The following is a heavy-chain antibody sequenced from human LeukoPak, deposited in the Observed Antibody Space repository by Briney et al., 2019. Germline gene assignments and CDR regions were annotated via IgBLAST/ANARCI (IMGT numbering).Heavy chain of an antibody. CDR3: AKPDGSERWDSNYAFHV. D-gene: IGHD3-10*01. CDR1: RFIFSKYA. V-gene: IGHV3-23*01. CDR2: ISASGVYT. J-gene: IGHJ3*01. Sequence: AGGSLRLSCAASRFIFSKYAVSWVRQAPGKGLEWVSGISASGVYTYYADSVKGRFTVSRDNYKSTLYLQIDSLRADDTAVYYCAKPDGSERWDSNYAFHVWGQGTMVTVSS.